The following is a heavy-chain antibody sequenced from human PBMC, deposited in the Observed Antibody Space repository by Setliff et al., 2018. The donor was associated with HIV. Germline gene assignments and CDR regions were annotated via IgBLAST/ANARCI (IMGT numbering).Heavy chain of an antibody. CDR2: ISYSGTT. CDR3: ARVPRQLLKGAAAYFDY. Sequence: PSETLSLTCTVSGGSISSSHDFWNWIRQPPGKGLEWIGAISYSGTTNYNPSLKSRVTISVDTSKNQFSLRLSSVTAADTAVYYCARVPRQLLKGAAAYFDYWGQGTLVTVSS. V-gene: IGHV4-61*01. CDR1: GGSISSSHDF. J-gene: IGHJ4*02. D-gene: IGHD5-18*01.